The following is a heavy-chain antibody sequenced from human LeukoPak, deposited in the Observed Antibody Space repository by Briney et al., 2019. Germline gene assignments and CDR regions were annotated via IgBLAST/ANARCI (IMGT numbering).Heavy chain of an antibody. Sequence: SVKVSCKASGGTFSSYANSWVRQAPGQGLEWMGGIIPIFGTANYAQKFQGRVTITADESTSTAYMELSSLRSEDTAVYYCARGSEGLSPRRDYGDYVFVRWGQGTLVTVSS. CDR3: ARGSEGLSPRRDYGDYVFVR. V-gene: IGHV1-69*13. CDR1: GGTFSSYA. J-gene: IGHJ4*02. D-gene: IGHD4-17*01. CDR2: IIPIFGTA.